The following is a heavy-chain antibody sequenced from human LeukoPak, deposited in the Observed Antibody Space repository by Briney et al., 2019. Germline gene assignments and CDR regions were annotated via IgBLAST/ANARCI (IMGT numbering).Heavy chain of an antibody. D-gene: IGHD2-15*01. V-gene: IGHV3-30*03. J-gene: IGHJ6*02. CDR3: ARDGEYCSAGCTSHSYSYGLDV. CDR2: ISYDGSNK. CDR1: GFTFSSYG. Sequence: GRSLRLSCAASGFTFSSYGMHWVRQAPGKGLEWVAVISYDGSNKYYADSVKGRFTISRDDSKNTVYLQMNSLRAGDTSVYYCARDGEYCSAGCTSHSYSYGLDVWGQGTTVTVSS.